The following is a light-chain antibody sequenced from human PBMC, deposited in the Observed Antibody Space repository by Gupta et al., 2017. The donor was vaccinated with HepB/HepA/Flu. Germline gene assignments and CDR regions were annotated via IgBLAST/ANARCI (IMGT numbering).Light chain of an antibody. J-gene: IGLJ1*01. V-gene: IGLV3-9*01. CDR1: KIENKN. CDR2: RVT. CDR3: QVGDINTAV. Sequence: SYALTPPLPVSVALGQTDKLTCGGNKIENKNVPWYQQKPGQAHVLVIFRVTHRPSGFPERFAGSNSGNTATLTIDRAQAGDEADFCCQVGDINTAVFGTGTKVTVL.